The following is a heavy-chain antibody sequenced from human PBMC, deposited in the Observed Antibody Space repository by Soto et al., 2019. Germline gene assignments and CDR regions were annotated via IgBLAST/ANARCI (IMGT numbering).Heavy chain of an antibody. CDR2: IIPIFGTA. Sequence: ASVKVSCKASGGTFSSYAISWVRQAPGQGLEWMGGIIPIFGTANYAQKFQGRVTITADESTSTAYMELSSLRSEDTAVYYCARDLSSSSLPWFDPWGQGTLVTVSS. V-gene: IGHV1-69*13. J-gene: IGHJ5*02. CDR1: GGTFSSYA. CDR3: ARDLSSSSLPWFDP. D-gene: IGHD6-6*01.